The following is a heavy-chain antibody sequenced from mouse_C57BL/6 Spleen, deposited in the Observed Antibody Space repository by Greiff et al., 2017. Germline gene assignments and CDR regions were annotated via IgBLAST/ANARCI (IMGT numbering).Heavy chain of an antibody. CDR2: IYPGDGDT. CDR3: AIYGSSPDFDY. D-gene: IGHD1-1*01. V-gene: IGHV1-82*01. Sequence: VKVVESGPELVKPGASVKISCKASGYAFSSSWMNWVKQRPGQGLEWIGRIYPGDGDTNYNWKFKGKATLTADKSSSTAYMQLSSLTSEDSAVYVCAIYGSSPDFDYWGQGTTLTVSA. CDR1: GYAFSSSW. J-gene: IGHJ2*01.